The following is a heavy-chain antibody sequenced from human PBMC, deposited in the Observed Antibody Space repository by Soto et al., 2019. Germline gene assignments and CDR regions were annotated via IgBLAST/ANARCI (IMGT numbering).Heavy chain of an antibody. J-gene: IGHJ4*02. D-gene: IGHD3-22*01. V-gene: IGHV3-72*01. CDR1: GFTFSDHY. CDR3: AVDYYYDSSGYYLHS. CDR2: TRNKANSYNT. Sequence: GGSLRLSCAASGFTFSDHYMDWVRQAPGKGLEWVGRTRNKANSYNTEYAASVKGRFTISRDDSKNSLYLQMNSLKTEDTAVYYCAVDYYYDSSGYYLHSWGQGTLVTVSS.